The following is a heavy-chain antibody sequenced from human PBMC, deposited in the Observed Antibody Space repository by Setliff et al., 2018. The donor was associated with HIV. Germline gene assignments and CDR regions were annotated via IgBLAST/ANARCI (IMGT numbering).Heavy chain of an antibody. D-gene: IGHD6-6*01. CDR1: GGSFSDYY. CDR3: ARERGSSSGYYYYGMDV. CDR2: ISYTGST. V-gene: IGHV4-34*09. Sequence: SETLSLTCALYGGSFSDYYWSWIRQLPGKGLEWIGHISYTGSTYYNPSLKSRLTISIDTSKNQFSLKLSSVTAADTAVYYCARERGSSSGYYYYGMDVWGQGTTVTVSS. J-gene: IGHJ6*02.